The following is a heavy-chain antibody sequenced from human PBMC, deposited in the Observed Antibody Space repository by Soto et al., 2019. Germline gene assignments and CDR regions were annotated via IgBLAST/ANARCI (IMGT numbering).Heavy chain of an antibody. CDR2: ISGSGGST. CDR3: AKESPYYDFWSGYYTEGPRHFDY. J-gene: IGHJ4*02. V-gene: IGHV3-23*01. D-gene: IGHD3-3*01. Sequence: GGSLRLSCAASGFTFSSYAMSWVRQAPGKGLEWVSAISGSGGSTYYADSVKGRFTISRDNSKNTLYLQMNSLRAEDTAVYYCAKESPYYDFWSGYYTEGPRHFDYWGQGTLVTVSS. CDR1: GFTFSSYA.